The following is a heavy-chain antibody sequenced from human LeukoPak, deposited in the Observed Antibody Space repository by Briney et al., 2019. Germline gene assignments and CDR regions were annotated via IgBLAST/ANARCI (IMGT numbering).Heavy chain of an antibody. CDR2: ISRSSSYI. CDR1: GFTFSSYS. J-gene: IGHJ6*02. V-gene: IGHV3-21*01. CDR3: AREDYDSSGYYFYYYYGMDV. Sequence: GGSLRLSCAASGFTFSSYSMNWVRQAPGKGLEWVSSISRSSSYIYYADSVKGRFTISRDNAKNSLYLQMNSLRAEDTAVYYCAREDYDSSGYYFYYYYGMDVWGQGTTVTVSS. D-gene: IGHD3-22*01.